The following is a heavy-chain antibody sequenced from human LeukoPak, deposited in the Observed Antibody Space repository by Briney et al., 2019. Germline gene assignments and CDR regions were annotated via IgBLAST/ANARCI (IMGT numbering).Heavy chain of an antibody. J-gene: IGHJ6*03. V-gene: IGHV4-61*02. CDR3: ARGASSSSAIGYYYYYMDV. D-gene: IGHD6-6*01. Sequence: NPSQTLSLTCTVSGASISSGSYYWSWIRQPAGKGLEWVGRVYTSGSSNYNPSLKSRVTISVDTSKNQFSLRLTSATAADTAVYYCARGASSSSAIGYYYYYMDVWGKGTTVTVSS. CDR1: GASISSGSYY. CDR2: VYTSGSS.